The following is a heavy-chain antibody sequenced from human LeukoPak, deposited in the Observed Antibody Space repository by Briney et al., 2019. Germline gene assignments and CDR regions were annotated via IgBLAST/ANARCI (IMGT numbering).Heavy chain of an antibody. CDR2: IRSKANSYAT. V-gene: IGHV3-73*01. CDR3: TSHGGSGYYNSGY. Sequence: ASVKVSCKASGYTFTSYYMHWVRQASGKGLEWVGHIRSKANSYATAYAPSVKGRFTISRDDSKNTAYLQMNSLKTEDTAVYYCTSHGGSGYYNSGYWGQGTLVTVSS. J-gene: IGHJ4*02. D-gene: IGHD3-22*01. CDR1: GYTFTSYY.